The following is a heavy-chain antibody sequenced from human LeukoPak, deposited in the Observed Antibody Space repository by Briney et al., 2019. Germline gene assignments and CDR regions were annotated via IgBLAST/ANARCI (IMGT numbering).Heavy chain of an antibody. D-gene: IGHD6-19*01. V-gene: IGHV3-23*01. J-gene: IGHJ4*02. CDR3: ARASGIYGSGWYFDY. CDR2: INGGGYNT. Sequence: GGSLTLSCATSGFTFTRYWMAWVRQSPGKGLEWVSTINGGGYNTYYADSVKGRFTISRDNSKNTLSLQVNTLRAEDTAVYYCARASGIYGSGWYFDYWGQGTLVTVSS. CDR1: GFTFTRYW.